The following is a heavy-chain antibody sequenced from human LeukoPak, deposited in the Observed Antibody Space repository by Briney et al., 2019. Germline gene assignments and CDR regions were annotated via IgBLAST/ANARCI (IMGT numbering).Heavy chain of an antibody. CDR2: IYYSGST. D-gene: IGHD3-22*01. V-gene: IGHV4-39*01. J-gene: IGHJ4*02. CDR1: GGSISSSSYY. Sequence: PSETLSLTCTLSGGSISSSSYYWGWIRQPPGKALEWLGSIYYSGSTYYNPSLKSRVSISVDTSKNQFSLKLSSVTAADTAVYYCARSYYYDSSGYYYGYWGQGTLVTVSS. CDR3: ARSYYYDSSGYYYGY.